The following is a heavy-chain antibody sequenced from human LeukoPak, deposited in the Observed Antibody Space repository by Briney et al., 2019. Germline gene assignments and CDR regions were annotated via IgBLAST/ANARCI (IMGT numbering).Heavy chain of an antibody. J-gene: IGHJ6*04. Sequence: GGSLRLPCAASGFTFSNYWMSWVRQAPGKGLEWVANIKEDGSEKDYVDSVKCRFTISRDNAQSSLYLQMDSLRAEDTAAYYCARDGVVNFWVSYGTYNYYYHMDVWGKGTTVTVSS. CDR2: IKEDGSEK. V-gene: IGHV3-7*01. CDR3: ARDGVVNFWVSYGTYNYYYHMDV. CDR1: GFTFSNYW. D-gene: IGHD3-16*01.